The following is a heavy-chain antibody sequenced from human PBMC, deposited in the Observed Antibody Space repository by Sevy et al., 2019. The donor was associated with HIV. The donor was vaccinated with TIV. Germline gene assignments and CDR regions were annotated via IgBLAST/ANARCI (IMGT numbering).Heavy chain of an antibody. V-gene: IGHV3-7*01. Sequence: GGSLRLSCVASGFTFRSYWMSWVRQAPGKGLEWVANIKLDGSEKYYVDSVKGRFTISRDNAKNSLYLQMNSLRVEDTAVYYCAKGSKATGSAFDLWGQGTMVTVSS. D-gene: IGHD1-1*01. J-gene: IGHJ3*01. CDR2: IKLDGSEK. CDR1: GFTFRSYW. CDR3: AKGSKATGSAFDL.